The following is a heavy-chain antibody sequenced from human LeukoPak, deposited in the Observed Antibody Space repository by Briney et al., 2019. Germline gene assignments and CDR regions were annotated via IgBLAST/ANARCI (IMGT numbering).Heavy chain of an antibody. J-gene: IGHJ3*02. V-gene: IGHV1-69*13. CDR1: GGTFSSYA. CDR3: ARDCVTMVRGVIITCLDAFDI. D-gene: IGHD3-10*01. CDR2: IIPIFGTA. Sequence: GASVEVSCKASGGTFSSYAISWVRQAPGQGLEWMGGIIPIFGTANYAQKFQGRVTITADESTSTAYMELSSLRSEDTAVYYCARDCVTMVRGVIITCLDAFDIWGQGTMVTVSS.